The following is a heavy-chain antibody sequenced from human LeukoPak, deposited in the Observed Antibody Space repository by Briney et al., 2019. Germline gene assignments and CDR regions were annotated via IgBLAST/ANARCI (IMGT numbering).Heavy chain of an antibody. V-gene: IGHV6-1*01. CDR1: GDSVSSNSGA. CDR2: TYYRSKWYN. D-gene: IGHD2-2*01. J-gene: IGHJ4*02. Sequence: QTLSLTCVISGDSVSSNSGAWNWIRQSPSRGLEWLGRTYYRSKWYNEYALSVKSRITINPDTTKNQFSLQLSSVTPEDTAVYYCVRGGVEAPAAMGFDYWGQGTLVTVSS. CDR3: VRGGVEAPAAMGFDY.